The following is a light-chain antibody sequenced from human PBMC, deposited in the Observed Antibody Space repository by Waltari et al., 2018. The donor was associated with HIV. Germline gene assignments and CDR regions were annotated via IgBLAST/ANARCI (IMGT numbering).Light chain of an antibody. J-gene: IGLJ3*02. CDR1: ALPNNY. Sequence: SYELPPPPSVSVSLGQMARITCSGEALPNNYTSWYQQKPGQAPVLVIYKDSERPAGIPERFSGSSSGTIVTLTISGVQAEDEADYYCLSADNSGTYWMFGGGTKLTVL. V-gene: IGLV3-16*01. CDR3: LSADNSGTYWM. CDR2: KDS.